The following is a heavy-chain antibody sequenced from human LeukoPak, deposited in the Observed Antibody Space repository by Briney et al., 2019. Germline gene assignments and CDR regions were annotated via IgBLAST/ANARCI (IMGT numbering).Heavy chain of an antibody. CDR3: ARDYYDSSGYYSLLTF. Sequence: GGSLRLSCAASGFTFSSYWMHWVRQAPGKGLVWVSRLNGAGRSTNYADSVKGRFTISRDNAKNTLYLQMNSLRAEDTAVYYCARDYYDSSGYYSLLTFWGQGTLVTVSS. CDR1: GFTFSSYW. V-gene: IGHV3-74*01. J-gene: IGHJ4*02. D-gene: IGHD3-22*01. CDR2: LNGAGRST.